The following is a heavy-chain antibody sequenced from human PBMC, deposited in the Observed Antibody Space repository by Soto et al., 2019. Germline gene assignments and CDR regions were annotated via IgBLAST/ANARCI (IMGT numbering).Heavy chain of an antibody. CDR1: KFTFGDYW. Sequence: HRGGSLRLSCAVPKFTFGDYWTSWVRQAPGKGLEWISNINQDGSDINYADSVKGRFTNSRDSADNSMYLQMNSLRAEDTAVYYCATLSYGQLRYFDNWGQGVLVTVSS. V-gene: IGHV3-7*01. D-gene: IGHD4-17*01. CDR2: INQDGSDI. CDR3: ATLSYGQLRYFDN. J-gene: IGHJ4*02.